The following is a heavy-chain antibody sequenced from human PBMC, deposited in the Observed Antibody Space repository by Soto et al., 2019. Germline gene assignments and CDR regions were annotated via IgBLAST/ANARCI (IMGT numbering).Heavy chain of an antibody. CDR1: GFTFSSYA. CDR2: ISGSGGST. Sequence: GGSLRLSCAASGFTFSSYAMSWVRQAPGKGLEWVSAISGSGGSTYYADSVKGRFTISRDNSKNTLYLQMNSLRAEETAVYYCAKDWEYYYDSSGLFDYWGQGTLVTVSS. CDR3: AKDWEYYYDSSGLFDY. D-gene: IGHD3-22*01. J-gene: IGHJ4*02. V-gene: IGHV3-23*01.